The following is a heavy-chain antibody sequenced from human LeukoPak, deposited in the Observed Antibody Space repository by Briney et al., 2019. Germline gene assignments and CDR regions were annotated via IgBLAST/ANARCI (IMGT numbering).Heavy chain of an antibody. Sequence: SETLSLTCTVSGGSVSSSIYYWGWIRQPPGKGLEWIGSIYYSGSTSYNPSLKSRVTISVDTSKNQFSLKLTSVTAADTAVYYCASKNDILTGYVFDFWGQGTLVTVSS. J-gene: IGHJ4*02. CDR3: ASKNDILTGYVFDF. CDR2: IYYSGST. D-gene: IGHD3-9*01. V-gene: IGHV4-39*01. CDR1: GGSVSSSIYY.